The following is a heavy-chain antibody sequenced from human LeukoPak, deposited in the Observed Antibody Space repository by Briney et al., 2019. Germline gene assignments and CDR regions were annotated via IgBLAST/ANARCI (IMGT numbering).Heavy chain of an antibody. J-gene: IGHJ3*01. CDR2: ISYDETSK. CDR3: ARDRSGYANDAFDF. Sequence: GGSLRLSCAASGFAFSSYAMHWVRQAPGRGLECLALISYDETSKYYADSVKGRFTISRDNSKNTLYLQINSLRAEDTAVYHCARDRSGYANDAFDFWGQGTMVTVSS. D-gene: IGHD3-3*01. CDR1: GFAFSSYA. V-gene: IGHV3-30-3*01.